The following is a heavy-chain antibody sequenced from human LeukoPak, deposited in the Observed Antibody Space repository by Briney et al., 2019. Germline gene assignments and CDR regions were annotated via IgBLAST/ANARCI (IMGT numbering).Heavy chain of an antibody. Sequence: GGSLRLSCAASGFTFSSYAMHWVRQAPGKGLEWVAVISYDGSNKYYADSVKGRFTISRDNAKNSLYLQMNSLRAEDTAVYYCARELDPYCSSTSCYAHYYYYYGMDVWGQGTTVTVSS. J-gene: IGHJ6*02. CDR1: GFTFSSYA. CDR2: ISYDGSNK. CDR3: ARELDPYCSSTSCYAHYYYYYGMDV. V-gene: IGHV3-30*04. D-gene: IGHD2-2*01.